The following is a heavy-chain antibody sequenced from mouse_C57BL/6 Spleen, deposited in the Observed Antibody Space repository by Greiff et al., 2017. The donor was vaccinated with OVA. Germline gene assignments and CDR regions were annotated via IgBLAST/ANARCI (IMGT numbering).Heavy chain of an antibody. J-gene: IGHJ4*01. CDR3: ASYGSSYGEYAMDY. V-gene: IGHV5-17*01. D-gene: IGHD1-1*01. Sequence: EVKLMESGGGLVKPGGSLKLSCAASGFTFSDYGMHWVRQAPEKGLEWVAYISSGSSTIYYADTVKGRFTISRDNAKHTLFLQMTSLRSEDTAMYYCASYGSSYGEYAMDYWGQGTSVTVSS. CDR1: GFTFSDYG. CDR2: ISSGSSTI.